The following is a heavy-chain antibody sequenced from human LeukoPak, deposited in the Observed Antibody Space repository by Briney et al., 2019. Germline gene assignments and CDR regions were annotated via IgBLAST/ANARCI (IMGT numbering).Heavy chain of an antibody. J-gene: IGHJ5*02. CDR3: ARGSGYSYGGFDP. Sequence: GASVKVSCKASGYTFTGYYMHWVRQAPGQGLEWMGRINPNSGGTNYAQKFQGRVTMTRDTSISTAYMELSRLRSDDTAVYSCARGSGYSYGGFDPWGQGTLVTVSS. D-gene: IGHD5-18*01. CDR1: GYTFTGYY. V-gene: IGHV1-2*06. CDR2: INPNSGGT.